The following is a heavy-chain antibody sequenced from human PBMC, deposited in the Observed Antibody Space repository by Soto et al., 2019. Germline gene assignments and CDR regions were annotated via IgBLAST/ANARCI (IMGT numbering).Heavy chain of an antibody. Sequence: TLSLTCAVSGGSISDDNYSWSWIRQPPGKGLEWIGYIYHSGTTYYNPSLKSRVTISVDRSKNQFSLKLSSVTAADTAVYYCARWYSSRPNWFDPWGQGTLVTVSS. V-gene: IGHV4-30-2*01. J-gene: IGHJ5*02. CDR3: ARWYSSRPNWFDP. D-gene: IGHD6-13*01. CDR2: IYHSGTT. CDR1: GGSISDDNYS.